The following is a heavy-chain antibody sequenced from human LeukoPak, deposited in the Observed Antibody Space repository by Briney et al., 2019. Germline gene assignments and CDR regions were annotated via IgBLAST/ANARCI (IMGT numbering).Heavy chain of an antibody. CDR2: INHSGST. Sequence: PSETLSLTCAVYGGSFSGYYWSWIRQPPGKGLEWIGEINHSGSTNYNPSLKSRVTISVDTSKNQFSLKLSSVTAADTAVYYCARGEVGAHAFDIWGQGTMVTVSS. CDR1: GGSFSGYY. V-gene: IGHV4-34*01. CDR3: ARGEVGAHAFDI. J-gene: IGHJ3*02. D-gene: IGHD1-26*01.